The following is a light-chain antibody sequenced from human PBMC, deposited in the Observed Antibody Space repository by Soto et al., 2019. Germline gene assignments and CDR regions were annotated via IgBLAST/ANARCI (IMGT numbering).Light chain of an antibody. V-gene: IGKV3-20*01. CDR2: GAS. J-gene: IGKJ1*01. CDR3: QQYGTSPPT. CDR1: QSVISNF. Sequence: EIVLTQSPGTLSLSPGERATLSCKASQSVISNFLAWYQRKPGQAPRLLIYGASYRAPDIPYRFSGSGSGTDFTLTSTRLEPEYFAVYYCQQYGTSPPTFGQGTKVEI.